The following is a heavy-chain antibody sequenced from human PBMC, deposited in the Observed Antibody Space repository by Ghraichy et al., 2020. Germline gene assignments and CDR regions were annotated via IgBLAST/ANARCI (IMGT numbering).Heavy chain of an antibody. CDR1: GFTFSSYG. D-gene: IGHD2-15*01. V-gene: IGHV3-33*06. Sequence: GGSLRLSCAASGFTFSSYGMHWVRQAPGKGLEWVAVIWYDGSNKYYADSVKGQFTISRDNSKNTLYLQMNSLRAEDTAVYYCAKMRYCSGGSCYYYYGMDVWGQGTTVTVSS. CDR3: AKMRYCSGGSCYYYYGMDV. CDR2: IWYDGSNK. J-gene: IGHJ6*02.